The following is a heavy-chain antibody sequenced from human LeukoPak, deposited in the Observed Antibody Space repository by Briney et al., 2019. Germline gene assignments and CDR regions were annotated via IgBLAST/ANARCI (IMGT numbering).Heavy chain of an antibody. J-gene: IGHJ6*03. CDR2: IRYDGSNK. CDR3: AKGIYYYYYYMDV. V-gene: IGHV3-30*02. D-gene: IGHD2/OR15-2a*01. Sequence: GGSLRLSCAASGFTFSSYGMHWVRQAPGKGLEWVAFIRYDGSNKHYADSVKGRFTISRDNSKNTLYLQMNSLRAEDAAVYYCAKGIYYYYYYMDVWGKGTTVTVSS. CDR1: GFTFSSYG.